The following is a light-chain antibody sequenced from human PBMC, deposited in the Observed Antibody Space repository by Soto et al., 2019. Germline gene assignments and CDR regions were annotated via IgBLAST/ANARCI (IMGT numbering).Light chain of an antibody. V-gene: IGLV1-44*01. CDR1: RSNIGTYA. CDR2: RNH. Sequence: QSVLTQSPSASATPGQRVTISCSGGRSNIGTYAVNWYQQLPGTAPTLLIFRNHQRPSGVPDRFSGSKSGTSASLAISGPQSEDEADYSCAAWDDSLRAVAFGGGTKLTVL. J-gene: IGLJ2*01. CDR3: AAWDDSLRAVA.